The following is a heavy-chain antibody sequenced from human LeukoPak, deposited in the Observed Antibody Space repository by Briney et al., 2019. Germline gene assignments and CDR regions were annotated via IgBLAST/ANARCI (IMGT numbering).Heavy chain of an antibody. Sequence: GGSLRLSCAASGFTFDDYTMHWVRQAPGKGLEWVSLISWDGGSTYYADSVKGRFTISRDNSKNSLYLQVNSLRTEDTALYYCAKDKWSNAFDLGGRGTMVTVSS. CDR1: GFTFDDYT. CDR2: ISWDGGST. CDR3: AKDKWSNAFDL. J-gene: IGHJ3*01. D-gene: IGHD2-15*01. V-gene: IGHV3-43*01.